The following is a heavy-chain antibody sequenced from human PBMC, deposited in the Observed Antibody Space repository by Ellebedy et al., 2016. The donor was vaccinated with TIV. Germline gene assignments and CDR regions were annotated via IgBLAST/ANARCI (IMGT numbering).Heavy chain of an antibody. D-gene: IGHD3-22*01. Sequence: SETLSLTCSISGGSISGYYWTWIRQSPGKGLECIGYIHYSGSTKSNPSVESRVTISVDTSKNQFSLKLSSATASDTAVYYCARGSHYMIAVVITSDAFDIWGQGTMVTVSS. CDR3: ARGSHYMIAVVITSDAFDI. CDR1: GGSISGYY. CDR2: IHYSGST. V-gene: IGHV4-59*01. J-gene: IGHJ3*02.